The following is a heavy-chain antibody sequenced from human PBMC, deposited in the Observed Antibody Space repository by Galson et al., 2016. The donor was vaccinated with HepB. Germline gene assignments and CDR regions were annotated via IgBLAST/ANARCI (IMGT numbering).Heavy chain of an antibody. Sequence: SLRLSCAASGFTFKSYAMNWVRQAPGKGLEWVSVVSGSGDNTYYADSVKGRLTISRDNSNNTLFLQMNSLRVEDTAVYYCAKGRSAIAAAGLNYWGQGTLVTVSS. CDR1: GFTFKSYA. J-gene: IGHJ4*02. CDR2: VSGSGDNT. CDR3: AKGRSAIAAAGLNY. V-gene: IGHV3-23*01. D-gene: IGHD6-13*01.